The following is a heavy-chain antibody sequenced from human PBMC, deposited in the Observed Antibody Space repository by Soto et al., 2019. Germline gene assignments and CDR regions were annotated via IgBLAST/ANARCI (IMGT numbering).Heavy chain of an antibody. CDR1: GFTFSSYS. J-gene: IGHJ4*02. V-gene: IGHV3-21*01. Sequence: GGSLRLSCAASGFTFSSYSMNWVRQAPGKGLEWVSSISSSSSYIYYADSVKGRFTISRDNAKNSLYLQMNSLRAEDTAVYYCARKRIATRPSYFDYWGQGTLVTVSS. CDR3: ARKRIATRPSYFDY. D-gene: IGHD6-6*01. CDR2: ISSSSSYI.